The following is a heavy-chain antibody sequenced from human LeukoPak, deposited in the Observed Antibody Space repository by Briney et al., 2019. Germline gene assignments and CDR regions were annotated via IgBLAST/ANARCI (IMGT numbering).Heavy chain of an antibody. CDR3: TRRPYSSSWYYFDY. D-gene: IGHD6-13*01. CDR2: ISSSSSYI. J-gene: IGHJ4*02. Sequence: GGSLRLSCAASGFTFSSYTMNWVRQAPGKGLEWVSSISSSSSYIYYADSVEGRFTISRDNGKSSLYLQMSSLRVEDTAVYYCTRRPYSSSWYYFDYWGQGTLVTVSS. V-gene: IGHV3-21*06. CDR1: GFTFSSYT.